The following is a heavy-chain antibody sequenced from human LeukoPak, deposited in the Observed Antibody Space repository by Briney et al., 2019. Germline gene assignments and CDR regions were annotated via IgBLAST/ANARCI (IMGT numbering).Heavy chain of an antibody. CDR1: GGSISITTYY. V-gene: IGHV4-39*07. CDR2: INYSGNS. Sequence: SETLSLTCIVSGGSISITTYYWGWMRQPPGKGLEWIGSINYSGNSYYNPSLKSRVTISVDKSKNQFSLKLSSVTAADTAVYYCARADVATVTLDYWGQGTLVTVSS. J-gene: IGHJ4*02. D-gene: IGHD4-17*01. CDR3: ARADVATVTLDY.